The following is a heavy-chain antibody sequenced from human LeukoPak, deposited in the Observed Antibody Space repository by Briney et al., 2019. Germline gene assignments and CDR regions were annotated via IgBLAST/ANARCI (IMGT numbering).Heavy chain of an antibody. V-gene: IGHV3-23*01. CDR1: GFTFNNAW. CDR2: ISGSGGST. CDR3: ARRGGNYYDSSGYYFDY. Sequence: PGGSLRLSCVASGFTFNNAWMNWVRQAPGKGLEWVSGISGSGGSTYYADSVKGRFTISRDNSKNTLYLQMNSLRAEDTAVYYCARRGGNYYDSSGYYFDYWGQGTLVTVSS. J-gene: IGHJ4*02. D-gene: IGHD3-22*01.